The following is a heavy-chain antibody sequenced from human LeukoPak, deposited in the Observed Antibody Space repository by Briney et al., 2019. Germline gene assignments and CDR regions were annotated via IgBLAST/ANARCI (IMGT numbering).Heavy chain of an antibody. D-gene: IGHD2/OR15-2a*01. CDR3: ASYLTSIPSGMDI. CDR2: ISTDGSST. CDR1: GFTFSRYW. J-gene: IGHJ6*02. V-gene: IGHV3-74*01. Sequence: GGSLRLSCAASGFTFSRYWMHWLRQAPGKGPVWVSRISTDGSSTSYADSVKGRFTISRDNGKNTLYLQLNSLRAEDTAVYYCASYLTSIPSGMDIWGQGTTVTVSS.